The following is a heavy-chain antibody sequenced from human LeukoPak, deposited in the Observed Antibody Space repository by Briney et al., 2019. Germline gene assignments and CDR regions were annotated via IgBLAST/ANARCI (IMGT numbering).Heavy chain of an antibody. CDR3: ARDNIVATADFDY. CDR2: IYHSGST. J-gene: IGHJ4*02. D-gene: IGHD5-12*01. Sequence: SETLSLTCTVSGYSISSGYYWGWIRQPPGKGLEWIGSIYHSGSTYYNPSLKSRVTISVDTSKNQFSLKLSSVTAADTAVYYCARDNIVATADFDYWGQGTLVTVSS. V-gene: IGHV4-38-2*02. CDR1: GYSISSGYY.